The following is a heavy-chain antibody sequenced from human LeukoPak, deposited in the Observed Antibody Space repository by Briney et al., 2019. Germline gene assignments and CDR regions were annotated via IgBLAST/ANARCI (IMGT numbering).Heavy chain of an antibody. D-gene: IGHD6-13*01. Sequence: KPSETLSLTCTVSGXSISSSRHYWGWIRQPPGKALEWIGSIYYSGGTYYDPSLKSRVTISVDTSKNQFSLKLSSVTAADTAVYFCARKVGAATDPLDYWGQGTLVTVSS. V-gene: IGHV4-39*01. J-gene: IGHJ4*02. CDR3: ARKVGAATDPLDY. CDR2: IYYSGGT. CDR1: GXSISSSRHY.